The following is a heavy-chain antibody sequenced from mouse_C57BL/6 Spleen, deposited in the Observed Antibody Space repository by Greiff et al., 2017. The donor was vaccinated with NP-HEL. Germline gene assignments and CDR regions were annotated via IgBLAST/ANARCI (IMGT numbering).Heavy chain of an antibody. Sequence: ESGPGLVKPSQSLSLTCSVTGYSITSGYYWNWIRQFPGNKLEWMGYISYDGSNNYNPSLKNRISITQDTSKNQFFLKLNSVTTEDTATYYCAREKGSSWFAYWGQGTLVTVSA. V-gene: IGHV3-6*01. J-gene: IGHJ3*01. D-gene: IGHD1-1*01. CDR1: GYSITSGYY. CDR2: ISYDGSN. CDR3: AREKGSSWFAY.